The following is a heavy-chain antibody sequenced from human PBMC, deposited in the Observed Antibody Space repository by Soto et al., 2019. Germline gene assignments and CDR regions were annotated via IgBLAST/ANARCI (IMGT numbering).Heavy chain of an antibody. Sequence: GGSLRLSCAASGFTCSSYDMHWVRQAPGKGLEWVSAIGTAGDTYYPGSVKGRFTISRENAKNSLYLQMNSLRAGDTAVYYCARGGYDFWSGYYQYYFDYWGQGTLVTVSS. CDR2: IGTAGDT. CDR3: ARGGYDFWSGYYQYYFDY. J-gene: IGHJ4*02. V-gene: IGHV3-13*01. CDR1: GFTCSSYD. D-gene: IGHD3-3*01.